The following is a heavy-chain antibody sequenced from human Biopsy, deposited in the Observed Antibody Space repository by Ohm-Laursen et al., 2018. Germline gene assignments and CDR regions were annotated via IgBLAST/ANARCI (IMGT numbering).Heavy chain of an antibody. CDR3: ARDSTINTVTTADY. V-gene: IGHV3-33*08. CDR2: IWYDGSNK. D-gene: IGHD4-11*01. J-gene: IGHJ4*02. Sequence: SLRLSRTASGFVFNNFAMSWVRQAPGKGLEWLAVIWYDGSNKYYGDSVQGRFTISRDNSKNTVYLQMNSLRAEDTAIYYCARDSTINTVTTADYWGQGTLVTVSS. CDR1: GFVFNNFA.